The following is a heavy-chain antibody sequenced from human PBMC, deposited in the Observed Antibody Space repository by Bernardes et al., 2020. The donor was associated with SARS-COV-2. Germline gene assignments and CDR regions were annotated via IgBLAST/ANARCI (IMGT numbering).Heavy chain of an antibody. J-gene: IGHJ5*01. CDR3: ARTPDYDVLTGSYAEGYDS. Sequence: SETLSLTCAVYGGSFSGYCWTWILQSPGKGLEWIGEITHSGSSNYNPSLKSRVTISADTSKNQFSLRLSSVTAADTAVYYCARTPDYDVLTGSYAEGYDSWGQGTQVTVSS. CDR1: GGSFSGYC. CDR2: ITHSGSS. D-gene: IGHD3-9*01. V-gene: IGHV4-34*01.